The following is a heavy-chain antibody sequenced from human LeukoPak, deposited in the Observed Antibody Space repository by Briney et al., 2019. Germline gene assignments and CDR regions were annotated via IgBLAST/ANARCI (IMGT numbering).Heavy chain of an antibody. V-gene: IGHV5-51*01. CDR1: GYSFNTGW. CDR2: IYPGDSDT. J-gene: IGHJ4*02. D-gene: IGHD2-15*01. Sequence: GESLKISCKGSGYSFNTGWIGFVRQMTGKGLEWMGIIYPGDSDTRYSPSFQGQVTISADKSISTAYLQWSSLKASDTAMYYCARLCYQMGSRARIDYWGQGTLVTVSS. CDR3: ARLCYQMGSRARIDY.